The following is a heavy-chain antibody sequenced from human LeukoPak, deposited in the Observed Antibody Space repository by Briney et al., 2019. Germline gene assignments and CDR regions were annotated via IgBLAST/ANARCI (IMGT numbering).Heavy chain of an antibody. J-gene: IGHJ4*02. V-gene: IGHV3-7*03. CDR1: GFTFSTYW. Sequence: GGSLRLSCAASGFTFSTYWMSWVRQVPRKGLEWVANIKEDGSKKYYADFVTGRFTISRDNAKNSLYLQMNSLRAEDTAVYYCARGRDWNYGDYWGQGTLVTVSS. CDR2: IKEDGSKK. D-gene: IGHD1-7*01. CDR3: ARGRDWNYGDY.